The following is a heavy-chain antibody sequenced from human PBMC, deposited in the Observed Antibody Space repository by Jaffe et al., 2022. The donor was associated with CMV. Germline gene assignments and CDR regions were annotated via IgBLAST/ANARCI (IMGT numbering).Heavy chain of an antibody. V-gene: IGHV1-69*01. CDR2: IIPIFGTA. J-gene: IGHJ2*01. Sequence: QVQLVQSGAEVKKPGSSVKVSCKASGGTFSSYAISWVRQAPGQGLEWMGGIIPIFGTANYAQKFQGRVTITADESTSTAYMELSSLRSEDTAVYYCARTAARHLEGYCSSTSCYARNWYFDLWGRGTLVTVSS. D-gene: IGHD2-2*01. CDR3: ARTAARHLEGYCSSTSCYARNWYFDL. CDR1: GGTFSSYA.